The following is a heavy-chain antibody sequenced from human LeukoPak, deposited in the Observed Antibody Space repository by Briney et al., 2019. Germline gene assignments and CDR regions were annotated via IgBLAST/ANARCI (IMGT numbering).Heavy chain of an antibody. V-gene: IGHV3-23*01. CDR2: ISGSGGST. CDR3: AKDVVAGGRGYCSSTSCHLCYFGY. D-gene: IGHD2-2*01. Sequence: GGSLRLSCAASGFTFSSYAMSWVRQAPGKGLEWVSAISGSGGSTYYADSVKGRFTISRDNSKNTLYLQMNSLRAEDTAVYYCAKDVVAGGRGYCSSTSCHLCYFGYWGQGTLVTVSS. J-gene: IGHJ4*02. CDR1: GFTFSSYA.